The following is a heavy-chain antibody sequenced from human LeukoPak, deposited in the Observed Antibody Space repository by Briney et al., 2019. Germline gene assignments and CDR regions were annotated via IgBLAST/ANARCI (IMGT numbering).Heavy chain of an antibody. CDR2: VSGTGGRT. CDR1: GFTFSTYA. J-gene: IGHJ5*02. Sequence: PGGSLRLSCAASGFTFSTYAMSWVRQAPGKGLEWVSVVSGTGGRTYYADSVKGRFTISRDNSKNTLYLQMNSLRAEDTALYYCVKASSSSPQYNWFDAWGLGTLVTVSS. CDR3: VKASSSSPQYNWFDA. V-gene: IGHV3-23*01. D-gene: IGHD6-6*01.